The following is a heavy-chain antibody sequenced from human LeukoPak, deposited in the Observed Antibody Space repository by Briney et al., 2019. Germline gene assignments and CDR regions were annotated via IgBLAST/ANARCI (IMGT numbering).Heavy chain of an antibody. J-gene: IGHJ4*02. V-gene: IGHV3-48*03. Sequence: PGGSLRLSCAASGSTFSAYEMNWVRQVPGKGLEWVSHISVSGLTIHYSDSVKGRFTSSRDNAKKSLYLQMNSLRVEDTAVYYCASDGVAGHTVFDYWGQGTLVTVSS. CDR3: ASDGVAGHTVFDY. CDR1: GSTFSAYE. CDR2: ISVSGLTI. D-gene: IGHD2-15*01.